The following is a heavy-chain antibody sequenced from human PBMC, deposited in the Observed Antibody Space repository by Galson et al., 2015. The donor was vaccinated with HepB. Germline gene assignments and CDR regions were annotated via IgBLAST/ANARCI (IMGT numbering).Heavy chain of an antibody. Sequence: SLRLSCAASGFIFSDFSMTWVRQAPGKGLEWVSTITGSSSYIYYADSLKGRFTISRDNAKNSLYLQMNSLRAEDTAVYYCARDLYSSGRVPWGQGTLVTVSS. D-gene: IGHD6-19*01. J-gene: IGHJ5*02. CDR1: GFIFSDFS. CDR2: ITGSSSYI. CDR3: ARDLYSSGRVP. V-gene: IGHV3-21*01.